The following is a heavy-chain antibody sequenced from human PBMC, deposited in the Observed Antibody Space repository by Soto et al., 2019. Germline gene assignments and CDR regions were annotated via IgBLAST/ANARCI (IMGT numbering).Heavy chain of an antibody. CDR3: ARYSVVHYYDSSGYTRGYYYYYGMDV. Sequence: GGSLRLSCAASGFTFSSYSMNWVRQAPGKGLEWVSSISSSSSYIYYADSVKGRFTISRDNAKNSLYLQMNSLRAEDTAVYYCARYSVVHYYDSSGYTRGYYYYYGMDVWGQGTTVTVSS. D-gene: IGHD3-22*01. J-gene: IGHJ6*02. CDR2: ISSSSSYI. CDR1: GFTFSSYS. V-gene: IGHV3-21*01.